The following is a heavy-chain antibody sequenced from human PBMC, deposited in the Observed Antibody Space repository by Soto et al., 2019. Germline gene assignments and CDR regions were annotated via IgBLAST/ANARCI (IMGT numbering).Heavy chain of an antibody. Sequence: ASETLSLTCTFSGGSSISSNWLSWVRQPPGKGLEWIGEIYHSGSTNYNPSLKSRVTISVDKSKNQFSLKLSSVTAADTAVYYCARVGNQWLVNYYYYGMDVWGQGTTVTVSS. CDR2: IYHSGST. D-gene: IGHD6-19*01. CDR3: ARVGNQWLVNYYYYGMDV. V-gene: IGHV4-4*02. CDR1: GGSSISSNW. J-gene: IGHJ6*02.